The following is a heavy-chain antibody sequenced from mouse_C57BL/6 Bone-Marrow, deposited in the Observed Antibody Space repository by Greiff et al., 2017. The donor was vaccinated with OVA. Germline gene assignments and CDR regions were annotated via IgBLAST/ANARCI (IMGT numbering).Heavy chain of an antibody. CDR2: IYPGDGDT. D-gene: IGHD1-1*01. CDR1: GYAFSSSW. V-gene: IGHV1-82*01. J-gene: IGHJ2*01. Sequence: VQLQQSGPELVKPGASVKISCKASGYAFSSSWMNWVKQRPGKGLEWIGRIYPGDGDTNYNGKFKGKATLTADKSSSTAYMQLSSLTSEDSAVYCCSRKTDYYGSSYEGFDYWGQGTTLTVSS. CDR3: SRKTDYYGSSYEGFDY.